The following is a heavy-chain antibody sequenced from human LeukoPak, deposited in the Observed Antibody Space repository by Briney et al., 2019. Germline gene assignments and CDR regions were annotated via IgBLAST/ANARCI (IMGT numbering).Heavy chain of an antibody. J-gene: IGHJ5*02. CDR1: GGSLNSTNW. V-gene: IGHV4-4*02. Sequence: SETLSLTCAVSGGSLNSTNWWSWVRQAPGRGLEWIGEIYHSGTTSYNPSLKSRVSISVDKSKNQFSLKLNSVTAADTAVYFCARLYYYDSRGLRPFDPWGQGTLVTVSS. D-gene: IGHD3-22*01. CDR2: IYHSGTT. CDR3: ARLYYYDSRGLRPFDP.